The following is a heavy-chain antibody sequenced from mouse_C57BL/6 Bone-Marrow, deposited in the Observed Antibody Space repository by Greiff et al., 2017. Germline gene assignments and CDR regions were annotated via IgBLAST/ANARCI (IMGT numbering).Heavy chain of an antibody. CDR1: GYAFSSSW. D-gene: IGHD1-1*01. J-gene: IGHJ2*01. CDR3: AALLITTVGGDFDY. CDR2: IYPGDGDT. Sequence: QVQLQQSGPELVKPGASVKISCKASGYAFSSSWMNWVKQRPGKGLEWIGRIYPGDGDTNYNGKFKGKATLTADKSSSTAYMQLSSLTSEDSAVYFCAALLITTVGGDFDYWGQGTTLTVSS. V-gene: IGHV1-82*01.